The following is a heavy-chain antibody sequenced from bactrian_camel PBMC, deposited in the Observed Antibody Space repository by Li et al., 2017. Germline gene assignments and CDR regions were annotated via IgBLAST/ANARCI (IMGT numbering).Heavy chain of an antibody. J-gene: IGHJ6*01. CDR3: AADRDFEGTASGSWPCVGPAFGY. D-gene: IGHD6*01. CDR2: SAIGLAYR. Sequence: QLVESGGGSVPAGGSLRLFCSASGYEYSIQCMAWYRQVPGKEREGIAASAIGLAYRYLVDSVKARFDVVRDSASNTLYLQMNNLRPEDTAMYYCAADRDFEGTASGSWPCVGPAFGYWGQGTQVTVS. CDR1: GYEYSIQC. V-gene: IGHV3S54*01.